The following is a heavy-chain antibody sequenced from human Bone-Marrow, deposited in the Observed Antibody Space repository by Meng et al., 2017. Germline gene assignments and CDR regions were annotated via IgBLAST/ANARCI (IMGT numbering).Heavy chain of an antibody. D-gene: IGHD5-18*01. CDR1: GGTFSDYY. Sequence: QVQLQQWGAGLLKPSETLSLPCAVYGGTFSDYYWSWIRQPPGKGLEWIGEINHSGGTKYTPSLESRATISIDTSKNQFSLKLSSVTAADTAIYYCARQGDTAMATFDYWGQGTLVTVSS. J-gene: IGHJ4*02. V-gene: IGHV4-34*01. CDR3: ARQGDTAMATFDY. CDR2: INHSGGT.